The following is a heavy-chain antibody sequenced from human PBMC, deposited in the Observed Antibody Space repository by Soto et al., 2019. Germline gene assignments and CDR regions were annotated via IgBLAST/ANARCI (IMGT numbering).Heavy chain of an antibody. CDR3: AKQFYGGNFRSAFDI. Sequence: EVQLLESGGGLVQPGGSLKLSCAASGFTFSSYAMSWVRQAPGKGLEWVSGISGSGGSTYYADSVKGRFTISRDNSKNTLYLQMNSLRAEDTAVYYCAKQFYGGNFRSAFDIWGQGTMVTVSS. CDR1: GFTFSSYA. D-gene: IGHD4-17*01. J-gene: IGHJ3*02. CDR2: ISGSGGST. V-gene: IGHV3-23*01.